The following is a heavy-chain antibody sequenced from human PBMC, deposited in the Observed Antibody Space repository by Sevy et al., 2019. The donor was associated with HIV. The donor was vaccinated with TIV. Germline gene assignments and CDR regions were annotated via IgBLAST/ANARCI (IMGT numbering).Heavy chain of an antibody. V-gene: IGHV3-49*04. CDR2: IRSKAYGGTT. Sequence: GGSLRLSCTASGFTFGDYAMSWVRQAPGKGLEGVGFIRSKAYGGTTEYAASVKGRFTISRDDSKSIAYLQMNSLKTEDTAVYYCTRDFPFYYYYGMDVWGQGTTVTVSS. CDR3: TRDFPFYYYYGMDV. J-gene: IGHJ6*02. CDR1: GFTFGDYA.